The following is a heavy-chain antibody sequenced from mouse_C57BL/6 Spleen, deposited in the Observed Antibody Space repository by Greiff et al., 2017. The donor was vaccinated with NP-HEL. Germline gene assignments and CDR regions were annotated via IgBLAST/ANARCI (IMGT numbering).Heavy chain of an antibody. CDR1: GYTFTSYW. D-gene: IGHD1-1*01. CDR3: ARSTTVVATPFDY. CDR2: INPSSGYT. Sequence: QVQLKQSGAELAKPGASVKLSCKASGYTFTSYWMHWVKQRPGQGLEWIGYINPSSGYTKYNQKFKDKATLTADKSSSTAYMQLSSLTYEDSAVYYCARSTTVVATPFDYWGQGTTLTVSS. J-gene: IGHJ2*01. V-gene: IGHV1-7*01.